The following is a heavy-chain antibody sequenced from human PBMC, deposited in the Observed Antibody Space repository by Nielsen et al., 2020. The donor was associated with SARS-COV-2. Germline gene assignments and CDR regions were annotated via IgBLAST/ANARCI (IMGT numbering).Heavy chain of an antibody. V-gene: IGHV1-18*04. J-gene: IGHJ4*02. CDR2: ISVYNGNR. D-gene: IGHD4-23*01. CDR1: GYTFTSYD. CDR3: ARVYGGNSRTFDY. Sequence: ASVKVSCKASGYTFTSYDISWVRQAPGQGLEWMGWISVYNGNRNYAQKYQGRVTMTTETSTSTASMELRSLRFDDTAIYYCARVYGGNSRTFDYWGQGTLVTVSS.